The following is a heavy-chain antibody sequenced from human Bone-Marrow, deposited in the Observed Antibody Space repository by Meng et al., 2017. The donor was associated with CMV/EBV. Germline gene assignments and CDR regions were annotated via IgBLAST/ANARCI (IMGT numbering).Heavy chain of an antibody. CDR1: GGSISSGNYY. D-gene: IGHD6-19*01. CDR3: ARSAGWYAY. CDR2: IHTSGST. J-gene: IGHJ4*02. V-gene: IGHV4-61*02. Sequence: LTCTVSGGSISSGNYYWTWIRQPAGKGLEWIGRIHTSGSTTYNPSLKSRVTISGDTSKNQFSLNLTSVTAADTAMYYCARSAGWYAYWGQGTLVTVSS.